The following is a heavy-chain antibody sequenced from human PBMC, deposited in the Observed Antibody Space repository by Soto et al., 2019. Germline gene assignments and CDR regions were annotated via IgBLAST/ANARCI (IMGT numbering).Heavy chain of an antibody. CDR1: GFTFSDYY. V-gene: IGHV3-11*06. CDR3: ARLRASGWYMGGYLDS. Sequence: QVQLVESGGGLVKPGGSLRLSCVVSGFTFSDYYMTWVRQAPGKGLEWVSYIVTGSAYTKYADSVKGRFSISRDNAKNSLYLEMNSLRVEDTAVYYCARLRASGWYMGGYLDSWGQGTLVTVSS. D-gene: IGHD6-13*01. J-gene: IGHJ4*02. CDR2: IVTGSAYT.